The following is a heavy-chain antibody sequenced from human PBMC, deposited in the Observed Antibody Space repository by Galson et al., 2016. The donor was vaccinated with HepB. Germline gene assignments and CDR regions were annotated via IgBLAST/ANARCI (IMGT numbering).Heavy chain of an antibody. J-gene: IGHJ4*02. CDR1: GGSISSSHYY. Sequence: SETLSLTCTVSGGSISSSHYYWGWIRQPPGKGLEWIGSIYYSGSTSYKPSLKSRVTISVDTSKNQFSLQLSSVTAADTAVYYCAILPPRYSSTWYSSSKDYWGQGFLVTVSS. CDR3: AILPPRYSSTWYSSSKDY. CDR2: IYYSGST. D-gene: IGHD2/OR15-2a*01. V-gene: IGHV4-39*01.